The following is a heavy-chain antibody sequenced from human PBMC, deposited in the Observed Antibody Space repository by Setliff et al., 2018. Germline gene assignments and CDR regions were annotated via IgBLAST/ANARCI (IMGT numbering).Heavy chain of an antibody. J-gene: IGHJ3*02. V-gene: IGHV1-69*13. D-gene: IGHD1-1*01. CDR3: ARGYRVSPPRADAFDI. CDR1: GGNFNNYA. Sequence: SVKVSCKASGGNFNNYAINWVRQAPGQGLEWVGRIIPLFGTTNFAQEFQGRVTITADESTETTYMDLTSLRSEDTAVYYCARGYRVSPPRADAFDIWGQGTLVTVSS. CDR2: IIPLFGTT.